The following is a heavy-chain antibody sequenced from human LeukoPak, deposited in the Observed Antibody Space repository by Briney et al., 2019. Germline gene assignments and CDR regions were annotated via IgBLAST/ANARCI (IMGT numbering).Heavy chain of an antibody. D-gene: IGHD3-16*01. V-gene: IGHV3-48*03. CDR2: ISSSGSTI. Sequence: GGSLRLSCAASGFTFSSYEMNWVRQAPGKGLEWVSYISSSGSTIYYADSVKGRFTISRDNAKNSLYLQMNSLRAEDTAVYYCARAVGETIPGWTLDYWGQGTLVTVSS. J-gene: IGHJ4*02. CDR3: ARAVGETIPGWTLDY. CDR1: GFTFSSYE.